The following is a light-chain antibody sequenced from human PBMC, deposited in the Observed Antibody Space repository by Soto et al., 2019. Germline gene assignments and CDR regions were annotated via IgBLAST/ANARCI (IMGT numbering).Light chain of an antibody. CDR2: EVS. Sequence: QSVLTQPPSASGSPGQSVTISCTGTSSDVGGYNYVSWYQQHPGKAPKLMIYEVSKRPSGVPDRFSGSKSGNTAFLTVSGLQAEDEADYYCSSYAGTKGVFGGGTKLTVL. J-gene: IGLJ2*01. CDR1: SSDVGGYNY. V-gene: IGLV2-8*01. CDR3: SSYAGTKGV.